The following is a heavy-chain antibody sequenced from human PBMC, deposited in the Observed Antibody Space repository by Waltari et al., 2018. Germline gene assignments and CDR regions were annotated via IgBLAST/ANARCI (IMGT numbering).Heavy chain of an antibody. CDR2: IYYSGST. J-gene: IGHJ4*02. D-gene: IGHD2-15*01. CDR3: ARSRVVPAIYYFDY. CDR1: GGSISSYY. Sequence: QVQLQESGPGLVKPSETLSLPCTVSGGSISSYYWRWIRQPPGKGLEWIGYIYYSGSTNYNPSLKSRVTISVDTSKNQFSLKLSSVTAADTAVYYCARSRVVPAIYYFDYWGQGTLVTVSS. V-gene: IGHV4-59*01.